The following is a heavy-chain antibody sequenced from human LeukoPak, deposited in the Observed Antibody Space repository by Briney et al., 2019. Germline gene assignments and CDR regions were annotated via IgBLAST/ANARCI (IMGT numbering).Heavy chain of an antibody. CDR2: IYYSGST. D-gene: IGHD3-10*01. CDR1: GFTFSSYA. V-gene: IGHV4-39*07. CDR3: ARGGALWFGELLHFDY. Sequence: GSLRLSCAASGFTFSSYAMSWIRQPPGKGLEWIGSIYYSGSTYYNPSLKSRVTISVDTSKNQFSLKLSSVTAADTAVYYCARGGALWFGELLHFDYWGQGTLVTVSS. J-gene: IGHJ4*02.